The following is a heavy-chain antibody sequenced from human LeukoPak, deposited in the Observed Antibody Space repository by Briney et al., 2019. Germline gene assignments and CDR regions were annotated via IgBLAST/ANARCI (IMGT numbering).Heavy chain of an antibody. CDR2: IYYRGST. J-gene: IGHJ3*02. V-gene: IGHV4-59*01. CDR1: GFTFSSYW. D-gene: IGHD5-12*01. Sequence: GSLRLSCAASGFTFSSYWMSWIRQPPGKGLEWIGFIYYRGSTNYNPSLESRVTISVDTSKNRFSLKLSSVTAADTAVYYCARDRYSGYDGFGAFDIWGQGTMVTVSS. CDR3: ARDRYSGYDGFGAFDI.